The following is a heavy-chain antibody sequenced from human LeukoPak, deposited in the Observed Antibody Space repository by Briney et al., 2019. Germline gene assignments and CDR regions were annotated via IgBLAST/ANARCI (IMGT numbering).Heavy chain of an antibody. CDR2: ISGSGNGGII. CDR3: VGGACGGDCFT. J-gene: IGHJ4*02. V-gene: IGHV3-64D*06. D-gene: IGHD2-21*02. Sequence: GGSLRLSCSASGFFFSIYTMYWVRQAPGKGPEYVSTISGSGNGGIIYYADSVKGRFTISRDDSKSILYLQMNGLRSEDTAVYYCVGGACGGDCFTWGQGTLVTVSS. CDR1: GFFFSIYT.